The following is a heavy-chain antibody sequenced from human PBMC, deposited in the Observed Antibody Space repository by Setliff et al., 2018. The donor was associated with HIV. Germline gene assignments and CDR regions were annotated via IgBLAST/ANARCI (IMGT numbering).Heavy chain of an antibody. V-gene: IGHV1-3*01. CDR3: ASIDCGGDCYSYYYYGMDV. J-gene: IGHJ6*02. CDR2: INAGNGNT. CDR1: GGTFSSYA. D-gene: IGHD2-21*02. Sequence: ASVKVSCKASGGTFSSYAISWVRQAPGQGLEWMGWINAGNGNTKYSQKFQGRVTITRDTSASTAYMELSSLRSEDTAVYYCASIDCGGDCYSYYYYGMDVWGQGTTVTVSS.